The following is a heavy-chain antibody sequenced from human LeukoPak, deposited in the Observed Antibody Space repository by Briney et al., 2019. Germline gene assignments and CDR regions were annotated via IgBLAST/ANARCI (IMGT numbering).Heavy chain of an antibody. CDR2: IYYSGST. Sequence: SETLSLTCTVSGGSISSSSYYWGWIRQPPGKGLEWIGSIYYSGSTYYNPSLKSRVTISVDTSKNQFSLKLRSVTAADTAVYYCARLKLSGYSSSWYDYWGQGTLVTVSS. CDR1: GGSISSSSYY. CDR3: ARLKLSGYSSSWYDY. V-gene: IGHV4-39*07. D-gene: IGHD6-13*01. J-gene: IGHJ4*02.